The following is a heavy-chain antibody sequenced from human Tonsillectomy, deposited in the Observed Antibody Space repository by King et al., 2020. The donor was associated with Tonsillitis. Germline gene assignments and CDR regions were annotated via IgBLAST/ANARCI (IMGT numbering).Heavy chain of an antibody. CDR3: AXGGKLALTFFDY. J-gene: IGHJ4*02. D-gene: IGHD1-7*01. CDR2: ISGTGSII. V-gene: IGHV3-11*01. Sequence: VQLVESGGDLVKPGGSLRLSCSGSGFTFSDSYMIWIRQAPGKGLDWISSISGTGSIIYYAASVKGRFTTSRDNAERSLYLQMDSLRAEDTAVYYCAXGGKLALTFFDYXXQGALVTVSS. CDR1: GFTFSDSY.